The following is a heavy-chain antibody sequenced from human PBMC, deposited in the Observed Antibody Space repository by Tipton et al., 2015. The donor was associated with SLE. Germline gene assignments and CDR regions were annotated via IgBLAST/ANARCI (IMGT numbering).Heavy chain of an antibody. D-gene: IGHD2-8*02. Sequence: TLSLTCTVSGGSITTGSYYWSWIRQPAGKGLEWIGRLYTTGSTYYNPSLKSRVTISVDTSKNQFSLSLTSVTAADTAVYYCAREDGAVTDRGHFAKWGQETLVTVSS. J-gene: IGHJ4*02. V-gene: IGHV4-61*02. CDR2: LYTTGST. CDR1: GGSITTGSYY. CDR3: AREDGAVTDRGHFAK.